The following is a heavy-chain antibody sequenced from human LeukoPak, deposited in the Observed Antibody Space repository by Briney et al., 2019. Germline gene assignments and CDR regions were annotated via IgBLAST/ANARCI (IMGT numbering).Heavy chain of an antibody. CDR1: GGSIISGDYY. V-gene: IGHV4-30-4*01. CDR3: ASALPFQLVH. D-gene: IGHD6-13*01. J-gene: IGHJ4*02. Sequence: SETLSLTCTVSGGSIISGDYYWSWIRQPPGKGLEWIGYIYYSGSTYYNPSLKSRVTISVDTSKNQFSLKLSSVTAADTAVYYCASALPFQLVHWGQGTLVTVSS. CDR2: IYYSGST.